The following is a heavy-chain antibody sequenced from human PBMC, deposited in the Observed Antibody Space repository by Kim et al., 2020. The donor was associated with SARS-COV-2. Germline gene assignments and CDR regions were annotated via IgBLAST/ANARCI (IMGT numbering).Heavy chain of an antibody. J-gene: IGHJ4*02. CDR2: GSSK. V-gene: IGHV3-74*01. Sequence: GSSKDYADSVKGRFTISRDNAKNTLHLQMHSLRAEDTAVYYCADLHFGSPYWGQGTLVTVSS. CDR3: ADLHFGSPY. D-gene: IGHD3-3*02.